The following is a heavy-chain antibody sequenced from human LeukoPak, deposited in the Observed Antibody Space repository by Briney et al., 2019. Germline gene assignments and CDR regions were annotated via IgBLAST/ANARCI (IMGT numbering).Heavy chain of an antibody. J-gene: IGHJ6*02. Sequence: ASVKVSCKASGYTFTSYGISWVRQAPGQGLEWMGWISAYNGNTNYAQKLQGRVTMTEDTSTDTAYMELSSLRSEDTAVYYCATISNPVLYYYYGMDVWGQGTTVTVSS. D-gene: IGHD4-11*01. CDR2: ISAYNGNT. CDR1: GYTFTSYG. CDR3: ATISNPVLYYYYGMDV. V-gene: IGHV1-18*01.